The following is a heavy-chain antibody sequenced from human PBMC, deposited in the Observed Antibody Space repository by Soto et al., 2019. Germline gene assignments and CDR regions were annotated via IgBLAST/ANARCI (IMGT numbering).Heavy chain of an antibody. Sequence: SETLSLTCAVSGGSISSSNWWSWVRQPPGKGLEWIGEIYHSGSTNYNPSLKSRVTISVDKSKNQFSLKLSSVTAADTAVYYCARREYRNWNWGWFDPWGQGTLVTVSS. CDR1: GGSISSSNW. V-gene: IGHV4-4*02. CDR3: ARREYRNWNWGWFDP. D-gene: IGHD1-7*01. CDR2: IYHSGST. J-gene: IGHJ5*02.